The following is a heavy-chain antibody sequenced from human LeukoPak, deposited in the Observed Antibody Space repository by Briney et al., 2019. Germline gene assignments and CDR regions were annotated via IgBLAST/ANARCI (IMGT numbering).Heavy chain of an antibody. CDR1: GYTFTSYD. V-gene: IGHV1-8*01. J-gene: IGHJ4*02. Sequence: ASVTVSCKASGYTFTSYDINWVRQAAGQGLEWMGWMNPNSGNTGYAQKFQGRVTMTRNTSISTAYMELSSLRSEDTAVYYCARINIVATIIYFDYWGQGTLVTVSS. CDR2: MNPNSGNT. CDR3: ARINIVATIIYFDY. D-gene: IGHD5-12*01.